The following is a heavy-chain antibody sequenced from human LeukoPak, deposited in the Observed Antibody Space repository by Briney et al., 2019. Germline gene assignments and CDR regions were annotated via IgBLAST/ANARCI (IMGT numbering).Heavy chain of an antibody. D-gene: IGHD6-19*01. CDR3: AKVSHGWPYFLES. Sequence: PAETLSHTCTVSGGSVSSISYYWTCIRQAPGKGPEWIGHIYQNRRTNHLPSLATWATMSLNTSKNQFSLKLNSVTAAGTAVYSCAKVSHGWPYFLESWGQGVQVTVSS. CDR2: IYQNRRT. CDR1: GGSVSSISYY. V-gene: IGHV4-61*01. J-gene: IGHJ4*02.